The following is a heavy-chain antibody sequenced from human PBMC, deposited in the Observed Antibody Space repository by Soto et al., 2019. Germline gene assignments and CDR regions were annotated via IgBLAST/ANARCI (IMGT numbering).Heavy chain of an antibody. Sequence: GSLRLSCTTSGLTFRNHAMTWVRQAPDKGLEWVSAISGSGGSTYYADSVKGRFTISRDNSKNTLYLQMNSLRAEDTAVYYCANYRVGNYGMDVWGQGTTVTVSS. CDR1: GLTFRNHA. CDR2: ISGSGGST. CDR3: ANYRVGNYGMDV. V-gene: IGHV3-23*01. D-gene: IGHD3-16*02. J-gene: IGHJ6*02.